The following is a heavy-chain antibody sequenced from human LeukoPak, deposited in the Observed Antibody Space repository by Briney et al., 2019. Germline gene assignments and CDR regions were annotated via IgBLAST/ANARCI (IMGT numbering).Heavy chain of an antibody. CDR2: IYPGDSDT. D-gene: IGHD6-19*01. J-gene: IGHJ4*02. Sequence: GGSLKISCKGSGYSFTTYWIAWVRQMPGKGLECMGMIYPGDSDTTYSPSFQGQVTISVDKSISTAYLQWSSLKASDTAMYYCARLLEGVPGTWGYWGQGTLVTVS. V-gene: IGHV5-51*01. CDR3: ARLLEGVPGTWGY. CDR1: GYSFTTYW.